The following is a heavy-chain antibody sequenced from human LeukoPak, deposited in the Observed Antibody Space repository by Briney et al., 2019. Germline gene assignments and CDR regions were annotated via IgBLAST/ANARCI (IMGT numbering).Heavy chain of an antibody. Sequence: ASVKVSCKASGYTFTSYYMHWVRQAPGQGLEWMGIINPSGGSTSYAQKFQGRVTITADESTSTAYMELSSLRSEDTAVYYCAREGAAAGDFVFDYWGQGTLVTVSS. CDR1: GYTFTSYY. CDR2: INPSGGST. D-gene: IGHD6-13*01. V-gene: IGHV1-46*01. CDR3: AREGAAAGDFVFDY. J-gene: IGHJ4*02.